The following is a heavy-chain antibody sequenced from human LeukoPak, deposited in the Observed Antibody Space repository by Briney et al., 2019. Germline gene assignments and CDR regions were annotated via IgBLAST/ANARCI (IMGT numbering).Heavy chain of an antibody. D-gene: IGHD3-10*01. CDR2: ISFDGTNK. V-gene: IGHV3-30*18. J-gene: IGHJ6*04. CDR3: AKSRVRGVVGPQYGMDV. CDR1: GFTISSYA. Sequence: GGSLRLSCEVSGFTISSYAMHWVRQAPGKGLEWVAVISFDGTNKYYADSVKGRFTISRDNSKNTPYLQMNSLRAEDTAVYYCAKSRVRGVVGPQYGMDVWGRATTVTVSS.